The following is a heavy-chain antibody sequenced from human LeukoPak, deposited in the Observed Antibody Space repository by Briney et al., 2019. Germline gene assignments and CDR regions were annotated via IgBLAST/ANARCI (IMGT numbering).Heavy chain of an antibody. Sequence: SVKVSCKTSGGTVTTYATSWVRQAPGQGLEWMGGIIPIFDTPDHAQRFQGRVTITADRSTGTVYLELSSLRSEDTAVYYCARSHSSSSGHDAFNIWGQGTLVTVSS. V-gene: IGHV1-69*06. CDR3: ARSHSSSSGHDAFNI. CDR1: GGTVTTYA. J-gene: IGHJ3*02. D-gene: IGHD6-6*01. CDR2: IIPIFDTP.